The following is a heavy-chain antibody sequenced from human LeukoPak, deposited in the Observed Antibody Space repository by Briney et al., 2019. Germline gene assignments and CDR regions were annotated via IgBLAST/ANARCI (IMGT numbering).Heavy chain of an antibody. J-gene: IGHJ4*02. D-gene: IGHD6-13*01. CDR3: ARGRRSSSWYFDY. V-gene: IGHV4-34*01. CDR1: GVSFSGYY. CDR2: INHSGST. Sequence: PSETLSLTCAVYGVSFSGYYWSWIRQPPGKGLEWIGEINHSGSTNYNPSLKSRVTISVDTSKNQFSLKLSSVTAADTAVYYCARGRRSSSWYFDYWGQGTLVTVSS.